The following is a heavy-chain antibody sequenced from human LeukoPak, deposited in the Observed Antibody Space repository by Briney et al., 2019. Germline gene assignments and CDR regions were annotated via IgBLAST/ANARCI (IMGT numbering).Heavy chain of an antibody. J-gene: IGHJ4*02. CDR3: ARGASIAANDY. D-gene: IGHD6-6*01. CDR2: IIPIFGTA. CDR1: GGTFSSYA. V-gene: IGHV1-69*06. Sequence: ASVKVSCKASGGTFSSYAISWVRQAPGQGLEWMGGIIPIFGTANYAQKFQGRVTITADKSTSTAYMELSSLRSEDTAVYYCARGASIAANDYWGQGTLVTVSS.